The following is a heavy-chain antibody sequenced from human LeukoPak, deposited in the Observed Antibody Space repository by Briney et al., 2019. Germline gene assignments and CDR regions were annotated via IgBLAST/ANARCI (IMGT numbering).Heavy chain of an antibody. J-gene: IGHJ5*02. CDR2: ISGSGGST. D-gene: IGHD6-13*01. Sequence: GGSLRLSCAASGFTFRRYGMSWVRQAPGKGLEWVSTISGSGGSTYYADSVKGRFTISRDNSKNTLYLQMNSLRAEDTAVYYCAKDPVAETFNWFDPWGQGTLVTVPS. V-gene: IGHV3-23*01. CDR3: AKDPVAETFNWFDP. CDR1: GFTFRRYG.